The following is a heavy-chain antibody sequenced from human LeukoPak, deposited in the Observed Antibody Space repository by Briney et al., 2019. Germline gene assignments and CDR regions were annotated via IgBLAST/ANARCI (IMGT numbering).Heavy chain of an antibody. J-gene: IGHJ5*02. D-gene: IGHD3-16*02. Sequence: SETLSLTCTVSGGSISSSSYYWGWIRQPPGKGLEWIGSIYSSGSTSYNPSLKSRVTISVDTSKNQFSLKLTSVTAADTALYYCARSQNYDYVWGGYRYTAWFDPWGQGTLVTVSS. CDR3: ARSQNYDYVWGGYRYTAWFDP. CDR2: IYSSGST. V-gene: IGHV4-39*01. CDR1: GGSISSSSYY.